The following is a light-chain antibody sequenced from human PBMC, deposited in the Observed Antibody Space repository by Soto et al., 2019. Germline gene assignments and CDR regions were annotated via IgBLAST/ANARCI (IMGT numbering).Light chain of an antibody. V-gene: IGLV2-14*01. CDR2: DVT. CDR3: ASYTTASTYV. CDR1: SSDVGGYNY. J-gene: IGLJ1*01. Sequence: QSVLTQSASVSGSPGQSITISCTGTSSDVGGYNYVSWYQQHPGQAPRLMVYDVTNRASGVSDRFSVSKSGNTVSLTISGLQAEDEADYYCASYTTASTYVFGTGTKVTVL.